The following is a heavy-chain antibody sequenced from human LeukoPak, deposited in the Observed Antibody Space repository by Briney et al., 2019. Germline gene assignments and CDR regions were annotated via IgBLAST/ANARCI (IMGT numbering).Heavy chain of an antibody. D-gene: IGHD3-16*01. J-gene: IGHJ3*02. Sequence: SETLSLTCTVSGGSISSHYWSWIRQPPGKGLEWIGYIHYSGTTNYNPSLKSRVSISADTSENQMSLRLSSVTAADTAVYYCARDPQNWGAFDIWGQGTMVTVSS. CDR3: ARDPQNWGAFDI. CDR2: IHYSGTT. CDR1: GGSISSHY. V-gene: IGHV4-59*11.